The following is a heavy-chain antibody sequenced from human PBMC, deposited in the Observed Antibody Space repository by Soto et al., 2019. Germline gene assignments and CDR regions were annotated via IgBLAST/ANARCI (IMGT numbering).Heavy chain of an antibody. V-gene: IGHV3-23*01. D-gene: IGHD3-9*01. CDR3: AKEGVSLTEHSTFQHPFDI. J-gene: IGHJ3*02. CDR1: GFTFTNFA. Sequence: PGRSLRLSCAASGFTFTNFAMSWVRQAPGKGLEWVAGVSGSGGSTYYADSVKGRFTISSDPSKNTLYLEMYSLRADDTAVYYCAKEGVSLTEHSTFQHPFDIWGQGKMVTVS. CDR2: VSGSGGST.